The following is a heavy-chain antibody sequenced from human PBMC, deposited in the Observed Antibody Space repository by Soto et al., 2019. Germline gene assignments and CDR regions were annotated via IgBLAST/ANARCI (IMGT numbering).Heavy chain of an antibody. D-gene: IGHD6-19*01. V-gene: IGHV3-73*01. Sequence: GGSLRLSCAASGFTFSGSAMHWVRQASGKGLEWVGRIRSKANSYATAYAASVKGRFTISREDSKNTAYLQMNSLKTEDTAVYYCTRGSGIAVAGTFDAFDIWGQGTMVTVSS. CDR3: TRGSGIAVAGTFDAFDI. CDR1: GFTFSGSA. CDR2: IRSKANSYAT. J-gene: IGHJ3*02.